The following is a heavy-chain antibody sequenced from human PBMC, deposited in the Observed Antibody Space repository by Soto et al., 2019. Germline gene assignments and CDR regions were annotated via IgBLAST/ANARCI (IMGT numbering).Heavy chain of an antibody. CDR1: GFTFSSYS. V-gene: IGHV3-21*01. J-gene: IGHJ4*02. CDR2: ISSSSSYI. CDR3: ARDTGGGGKGSFDY. Sequence: PGGALRLSCAASGFTFSSYSMNWVRQAPGKGLEWVSSISSSSSYIYYADSVKGRFTISRDNAKNSLYLQMNSLRAEDTAVYYCARDTGGGGKGSFDYWGQGTLVTVSS. D-gene: IGHD2-15*01.